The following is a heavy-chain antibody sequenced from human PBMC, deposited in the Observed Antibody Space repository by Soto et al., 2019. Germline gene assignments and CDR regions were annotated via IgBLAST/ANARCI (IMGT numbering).Heavy chain of an antibody. CDR1: GFNFKKYW. CDR2: ISDAGSTT. J-gene: IGHJ4*01. D-gene: IGHD2-2*01. CDR3: ANFHLQLSDY. V-gene: IGHV3-74*01. Sequence: PWGSLRLSCAASGFNFKKYWMHWVRQAPGKGLEWVSRISDAGSTTTYADSVKGRFTISRDNAKNTLFLQMNSLRAEDTAVYYCANFHLQLSDYWGHGTLVTVSS.